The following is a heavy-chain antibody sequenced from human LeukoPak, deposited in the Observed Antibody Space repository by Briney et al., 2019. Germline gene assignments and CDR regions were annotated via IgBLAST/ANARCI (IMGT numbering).Heavy chain of an antibody. D-gene: IGHD2-15*01. J-gene: IGHJ4*02. CDR3: ANTRKRYCSGGNCYSGILVYFDY. Sequence: GGSLRLSCTVSGFTLSSFEMTWIRQAPGKGLEWVSSISGSGGTTYHADSLKGRFTISRDNSKNTLYLQMNSLRAEDTAVYYCANTRKRYCSGGNCYSGILVYFDYWGQGTLVTVSS. CDR2: ISGSGGTT. CDR1: GFTLSSFE. V-gene: IGHV3-23*01.